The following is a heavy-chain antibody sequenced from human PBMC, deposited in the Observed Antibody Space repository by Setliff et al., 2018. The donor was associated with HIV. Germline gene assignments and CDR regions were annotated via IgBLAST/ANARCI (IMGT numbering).Heavy chain of an antibody. V-gene: IGHV3-30*02. CDR3: AKQTVSSSWSNRFDP. J-gene: IGHJ5*02. Sequence: PGGSLRLSCAASGFTFSSDGMHWVRQAPGKGLEWVGFIRYDGSQKYYVDSVKGRFTISRDNSKNTLYLQMNSLRVEDTAVYYCAKQTVSSSWSNRFDPWGQGTLVTVSS. D-gene: IGHD6-13*01. CDR1: GFTFSSDG. CDR2: IRYDGSQK.